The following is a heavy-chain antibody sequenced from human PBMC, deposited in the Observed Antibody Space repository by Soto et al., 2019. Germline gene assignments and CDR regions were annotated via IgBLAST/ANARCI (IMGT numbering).Heavy chain of an antibody. CDR1: GGSISSGGYY. J-gene: IGHJ4*02. CDR3: ARDGYGDQSLYYFDY. Sequence: QVQLQESGPGLVKPSQTLSLTCTVSGGSISSGGYYWSWIRQHPGKGLEWIGYIYYSGSTYYNPSLKSRVTISVDTSKNQFSLKLSSVTAADTAVYYCARDGYGDQSLYYFDYWGQGTLVTVSS. D-gene: IGHD4-17*01. CDR2: IYYSGST. V-gene: IGHV4-31*03.